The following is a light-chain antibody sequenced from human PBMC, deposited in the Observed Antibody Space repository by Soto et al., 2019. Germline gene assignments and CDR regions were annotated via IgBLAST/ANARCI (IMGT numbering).Light chain of an antibody. CDR2: GSS. CDR3: QQYGYSRT. J-gene: IGKJ1*01. V-gene: IGKV3-20*01. Sequence: EILLTQSPGTLSLSPGERAPLSCRASQSVSSSYLAWYQQKPGQAPRLLIYGSSSRATDIPDRFSGSGSGTDFTLTISTLEPEDFAIYYCQQYGYSRTFGQGTKVDIK. CDR1: QSVSSSY.